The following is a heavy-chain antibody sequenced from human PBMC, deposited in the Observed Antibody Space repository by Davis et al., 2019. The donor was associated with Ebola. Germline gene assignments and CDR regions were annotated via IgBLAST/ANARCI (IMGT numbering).Heavy chain of an antibody. CDR3: SRSLDY. Sequence: GESLKISCAASGFTFSSYWMDWVRQAPGKGLEWVANINQDGSEKYYVDSVKGRFTIPRDNAKNSLYLQMNSLRVEDTAVYYCSRSLDYWGRGTLVTVSS. CDR2: INQDGSEK. CDR1: GFTFSSYW. J-gene: IGHJ4*02. V-gene: IGHV3-7*01.